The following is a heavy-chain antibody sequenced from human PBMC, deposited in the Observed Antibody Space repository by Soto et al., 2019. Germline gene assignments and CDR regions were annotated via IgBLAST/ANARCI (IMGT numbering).Heavy chain of an antibody. D-gene: IGHD3-9*01. CDR2: IYHSGST. CDR3: GRLEGLATISYYFDY. J-gene: IGHJ4*02. Sequence: ETLSLTCAVYGGSFSGYYWSWIRQPPGKGLEWIGKIYHSGSTNYNPSLKSRVTISVDKSKNQFSLKLMSLSAADTAVYYCGRLEGLATISYYFDYWGQGALVTVSS. V-gene: IGHV4-34*01. CDR1: GGSFSGYY.